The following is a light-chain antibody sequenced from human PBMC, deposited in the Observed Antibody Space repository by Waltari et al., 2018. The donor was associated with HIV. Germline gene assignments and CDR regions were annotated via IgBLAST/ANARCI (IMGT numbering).Light chain of an antibody. Sequence: SALTQPASVSGSPGQSTTISCSGTRSDVGVCHYVLSYQQHPGKAPKLMIYVVSNRPSGVSVRFSGSKSGNTASLTISGLQAEDEADYYCSSYTNSSTLEVFGTGTKVTVL. V-gene: IGLV2-14*03. J-gene: IGLJ1*01. CDR1: RSDVGVCHY. CDR3: SSYTNSSTLEV. CDR2: VVS.